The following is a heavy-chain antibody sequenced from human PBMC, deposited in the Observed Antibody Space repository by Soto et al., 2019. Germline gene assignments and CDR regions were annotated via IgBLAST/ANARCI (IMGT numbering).Heavy chain of an antibody. CDR3: ARGVLQWLVLGAFDI. J-gene: IGHJ3*02. CDR1: VFKFSSYG. Sequence: PVGSLRLSYAASVFKFSSYGMHWVRQAPGKGLEWVAVIWYDGSNKYYADSVKGRFAISRDNSKNTLYLQMNSLRAEDTAVYYCARGVLQWLVLGAFDIWGQGTMVTVSS. V-gene: IGHV3-33*01. D-gene: IGHD6-19*01. CDR2: IWYDGSNK.